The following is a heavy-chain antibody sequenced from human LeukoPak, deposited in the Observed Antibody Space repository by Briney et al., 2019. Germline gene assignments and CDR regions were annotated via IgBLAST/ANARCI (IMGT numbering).Heavy chain of an antibody. CDR2: IIPIFGTA. D-gene: IGHD6-13*01. J-gene: IGHJ4*02. V-gene: IGHV1-69*01. CDR1: GGTFSSYA. CDR3: AREISSSWYLGGSELGYYFDY. Sequence: SVNVSCKASGGTFSSYAISWVRRAPGQGLEWMGGIIPIFGTANYAQKFQGRVTITADESTSTAYMELSSLRSEDTAVYYCAREISSSWYLGGSELGYYFDYWGQGTLVTVSS.